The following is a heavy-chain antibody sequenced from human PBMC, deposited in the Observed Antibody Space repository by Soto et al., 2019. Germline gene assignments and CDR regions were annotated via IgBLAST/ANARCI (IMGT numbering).Heavy chain of an antibody. J-gene: IGHJ6*02. CDR1: GGSFSGYY. D-gene: IGHD5-12*01. CDR2: INHSGST. Sequence: SETLSLTCAVYGGSFSGYYWSWIRQPPGKGLEWIGEINHSGSTNYNPSLKSRVTISVDTSKNQFSLKLSSVTAADTAVYYCASFTRWLRFRGGVVWGQGTTVTVSS. V-gene: IGHV4-34*01. CDR3: ASFTRWLRFRGGVV.